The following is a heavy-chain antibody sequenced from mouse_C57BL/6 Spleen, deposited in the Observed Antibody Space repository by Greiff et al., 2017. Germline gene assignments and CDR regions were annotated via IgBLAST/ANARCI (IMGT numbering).Heavy chain of an antibody. D-gene: IGHD4-1*01. CDR2: IYPGGGYT. CDR3: AREGLGRSMDY. J-gene: IGHJ4*01. CDR1: GYTFTNYW. V-gene: IGHV1-63*01. Sequence: VQLQQSGAELVRPGTSVKMSCKASGYTFTNYWIGWAKQRPGHGLEWIGDIYPGGGYTNYNEKFKGKATLTADKSSSTAYMQFSSLTSEDSAIYYCAREGLGRSMDYWGQGTSVTVSS.